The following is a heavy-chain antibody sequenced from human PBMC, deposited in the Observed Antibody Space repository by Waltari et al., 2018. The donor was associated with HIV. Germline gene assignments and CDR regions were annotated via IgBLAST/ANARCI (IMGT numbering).Heavy chain of an antibody. CDR3: ARARGGVVNKRCVEFDY. CDR2: ISYSGTT. CDR1: GGSIRTYY. D-gene: IGHD3-3*01. J-gene: IGHJ4*02. V-gene: IGHV4-59*01. Sequence: QVQLQESGPGLAKPSETLSLICTVSGGSIRTYYWSWIRQPPGKGLEWIGYISYSGTTTYNPSLKSRVTISLDKSKSQFSLELNSVTAADTAVYYSARARGGVVNKRCVEFDYWGQGTLVTVSS.